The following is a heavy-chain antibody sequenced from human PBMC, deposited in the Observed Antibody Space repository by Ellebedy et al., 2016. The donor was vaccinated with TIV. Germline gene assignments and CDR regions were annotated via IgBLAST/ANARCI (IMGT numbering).Heavy chain of an antibody. V-gene: IGHV3-30*18. J-gene: IGHJ2*01. CDR1: GFTFSNFG. CDR3: AKEPQIHASPWYFDL. Sequence: PGGSLRLSCAASGFTFSNFGIHWVRQAPGKGLDWVAFISYDGAKTYYVDSVKGRITLSRDNSKNTVYLQVNSLRPDDTAVYFCAKEPQIHASPWYFDLWGRGTLVTVSS. CDR2: ISYDGAKT. D-gene: IGHD5-18*01.